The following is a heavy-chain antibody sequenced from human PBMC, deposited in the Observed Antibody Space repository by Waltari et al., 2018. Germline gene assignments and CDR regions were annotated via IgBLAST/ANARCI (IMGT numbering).Heavy chain of an antibody. D-gene: IGHD6-19*01. CDR1: GFDFSWGD. CDR3: TSGRWLANFDD. J-gene: IGHJ4*02. CDR2: IISKPDGETT. Sequence: EGQLVESGGGLVQTGRSLRRSCKGSGFDFSWGDLSWVRQAPGKGLEWVAFIISKPDGETTEYAASVRGRFTISRDDSENFAYLEMNSLKSEDTALYYWTSGRWLANFDDWGQGALVTVSS. V-gene: IGHV3-49*04.